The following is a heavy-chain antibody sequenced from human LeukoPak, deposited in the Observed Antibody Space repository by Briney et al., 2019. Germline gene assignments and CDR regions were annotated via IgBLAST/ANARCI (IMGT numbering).Heavy chain of an antibody. V-gene: IGHV4-61*02. CDR3: ARHLYGYSGYHDAFDI. CDR2: IYTSGST. CDR1: GGSISSGSYY. D-gene: IGHD5-12*01. Sequence: PSETLSLTCTVSGGSISSGSYYWSWIRQPAGKGLEWIGRIYTSGSTNYNPSLKSRVTISVDTSKNQFSLKLSSVTAADTAVYYCARHLYGYSGYHDAFDIWGQGTMVTVSS. J-gene: IGHJ3*02.